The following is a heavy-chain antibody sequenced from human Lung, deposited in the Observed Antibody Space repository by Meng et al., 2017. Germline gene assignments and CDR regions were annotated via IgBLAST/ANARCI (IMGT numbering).Heavy chain of an antibody. CDR3: IAEIGPKSFDN. J-gene: IGHJ4*02. CDR1: GFSFSSHA. V-gene: IGHV3-30*04. D-gene: IGHD3-22*01. Sequence: QVQLAESGGALVQPGRSLRLPCAASGFSFSSHAMHWVRQAPGKGLEWVALISYDGSGEGYADSVKGRFTISRDNSKSTLYLQMDSLRPEDTAVYYCIAEIGPKSFDNWGQGTLVTVSS. CDR2: ISYDGSGE.